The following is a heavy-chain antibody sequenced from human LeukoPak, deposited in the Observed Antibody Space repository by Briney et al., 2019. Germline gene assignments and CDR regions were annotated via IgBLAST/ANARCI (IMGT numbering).Heavy chain of an antibody. CDR1: GFTFSNAW. CDR3: TTDRYYDSSGYFIPYYFDY. Sequence: GGSLRLSCAASGFTFSNAWMSWVRQAPGKGLEWVGRIKSKTDGGTTDYAAPGKGRFTISRDDSKNTMYLQMNSLKTEDTAVYYCTTDRYYDSSGYFIPYYFDYWGQGTLVTVSS. CDR2: IKSKTDGGTT. J-gene: IGHJ4*02. V-gene: IGHV3-15*01. D-gene: IGHD3-22*01.